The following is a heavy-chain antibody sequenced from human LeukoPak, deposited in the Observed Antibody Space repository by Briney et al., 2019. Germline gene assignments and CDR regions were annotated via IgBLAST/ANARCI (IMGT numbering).Heavy chain of an antibody. J-gene: IGHJ4*02. CDR1: GFTFDDYA. Sequence: GGSLRLSCAASGFTFDDYAMHWVRQAPGKGLEWVSGISWNSGSIGYADSVKGRFTISRDNAKNSLYLQMNSLRAEDTALYYCAKGSSGYYNPFDYWGQGTLVTVSP. CDR2: ISWNSGSI. CDR3: AKGSSGYYNPFDY. D-gene: IGHD3-22*01. V-gene: IGHV3-9*01.